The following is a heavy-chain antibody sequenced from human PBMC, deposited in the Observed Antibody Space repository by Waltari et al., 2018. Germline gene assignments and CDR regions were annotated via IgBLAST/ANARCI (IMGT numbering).Heavy chain of an antibody. CDR1: GFTFSSYS. CDR3: AREDVYSGYGY. V-gene: IGHV3-48*01. CDR2: ISSSSSTI. Sequence: EVQLVESGGGLVQPGGSLRLSCAASGFTFSSYSMNGVRQAPGKGLEWFSYISSSSSTIYYADSVKGRFTISRDNAKNSLYLQMNSLRAEDTAVYYCAREDVYSGYGYWGQGTLVTVSS. D-gene: IGHD5-12*01. J-gene: IGHJ4*02.